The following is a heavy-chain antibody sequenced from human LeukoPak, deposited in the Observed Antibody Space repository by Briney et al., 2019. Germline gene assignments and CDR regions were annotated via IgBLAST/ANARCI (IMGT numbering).Heavy chain of an antibody. CDR3: ARVANYYDSSGYYY. CDR2: INPNSGGT. J-gene: IGHJ4*02. Sequence: ASVKVSCKASGYTFTGYYMHWVRQAPGQGLEWMGWINPNSGGTNYAQKFQGRVTMTRDTSISTASMELSRLRSDDTAVYYCARVANYYDSSGYYYWGQGTLVTVSS. V-gene: IGHV1-2*02. CDR1: GYTFTGYY. D-gene: IGHD3-22*01.